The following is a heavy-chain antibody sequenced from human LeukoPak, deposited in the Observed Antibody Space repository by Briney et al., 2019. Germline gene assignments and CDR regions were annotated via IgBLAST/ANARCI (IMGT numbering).Heavy chain of an antibody. CDR1: GYTLTELS. CDR3: ARQILWFGEVYGMDV. CDR2: FDPEDGET. Sequence: GASVKVSCKVSGYTLTELSMHWVRQAPGKGLEWMGGFDPEDGETIYAQKFQGRVTITADESTSTAYMELSSLRSEDTAVYYCARQILWFGEVYGMDVWGQGTTVTVSS. J-gene: IGHJ6*02. D-gene: IGHD3-10*01. V-gene: IGHV1-24*01.